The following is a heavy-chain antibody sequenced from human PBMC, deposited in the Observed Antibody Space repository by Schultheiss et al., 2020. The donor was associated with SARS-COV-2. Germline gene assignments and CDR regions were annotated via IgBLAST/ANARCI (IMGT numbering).Heavy chain of an antibody. CDR2: LPGDGSSE. CDR3: AKVTTSH. D-gene: IGHD4-17*01. V-gene: IGHV3-30*02. CDR1: GFDISDFG. J-gene: IGHJ1*01. Sequence: GESLKISCEVSGFDISDFGLHWVRQAPGQGLEWLALLPGDGSSERYADSVKGRFFVSKDTSKNTLFLQMTNLRLSDTGTYFCAKVTTSHWGQGTLVTVSS.